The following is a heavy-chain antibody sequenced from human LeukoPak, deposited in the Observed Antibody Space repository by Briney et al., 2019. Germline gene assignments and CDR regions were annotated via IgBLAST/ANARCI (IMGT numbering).Heavy chain of an antibody. CDR3: ARQGDYGDYVVNNAFDI. V-gene: IGHV5-51*01. Sequence: TGESLKISCKGSGYSFTSYWIGWVRQMPGKGLEWMGIIYPGDSDTRYSPSFQGQVTISADKSISTAYLQWSSLKASDTAMYYCARQGDYGDYVVNNAFDIWGQGTMVTVSS. CDR1: GYSFTSYW. D-gene: IGHD4-17*01. CDR2: IYPGDSDT. J-gene: IGHJ3*02.